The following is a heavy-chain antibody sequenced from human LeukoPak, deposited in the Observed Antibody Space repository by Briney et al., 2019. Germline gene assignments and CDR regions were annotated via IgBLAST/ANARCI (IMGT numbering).Heavy chain of an antibody. V-gene: IGHV5-51*01. Sequence: GESLKISCKGSGYSFTSYWIGWVCQMPGKGLEWMGIIYPGDSDTRYSPSFQGQVTISADKSISTAYLQWSSLKASDSAMYYCATNTMFRGIHAFDIWGQGTMVTVSS. D-gene: IGHD3-10*01. CDR3: ATNTMFRGIHAFDI. CDR2: IYPGDSDT. J-gene: IGHJ3*02. CDR1: GYSFTSYW.